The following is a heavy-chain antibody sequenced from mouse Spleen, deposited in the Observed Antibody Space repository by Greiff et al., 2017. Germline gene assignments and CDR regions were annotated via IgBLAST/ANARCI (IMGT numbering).Heavy chain of an antibody. J-gene: IGHJ3*01. Sequence: QVQLQQSGAELVRPGASVTLSCKASGYTFTDYEMHWVKQTPVHGLEWIGAIDPETGGTAYNQKFKGKAILTADKSSSTAYMELRSLTSEDSAVYYCTRWGITSRFAYWGQGTLVTVSA. CDR3: TRWGITSRFAY. V-gene: IGHV1-15*01. CDR2: IDPETGGT. CDR1: GYTFTDYE. D-gene: IGHD1-1*01.